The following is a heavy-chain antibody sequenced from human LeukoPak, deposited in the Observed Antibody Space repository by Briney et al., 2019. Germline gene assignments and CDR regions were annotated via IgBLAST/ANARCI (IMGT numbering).Heavy chain of an antibody. CDR3: ATRGYNFEFDY. CDR2: ISSNGGST. Sequence: PGGSLRLSCSASGFTFSSYAMHWVRQAPGKGLEYVSAISSNGGSTYYADSVKGRFTISRDNSKNTLYLQMSSLRAEDTAVYYCATRGYNFEFDYWGQGTLVTVSS. CDR1: GFTFSSYA. D-gene: IGHD5-18*01. V-gene: IGHV3-64D*06. J-gene: IGHJ4*02.